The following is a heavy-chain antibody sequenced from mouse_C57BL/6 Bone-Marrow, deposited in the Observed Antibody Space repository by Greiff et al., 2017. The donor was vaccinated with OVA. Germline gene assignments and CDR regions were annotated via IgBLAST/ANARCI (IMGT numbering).Heavy chain of an antibody. J-gene: IGHJ4*01. CDR2: ISYDGSN. CDR3: ARVGDGYYDYAMDY. V-gene: IGHV3-6*01. Sequence: VQLQQSGPGLVKPSQSLSLTCSVTGYSITSGYYWNWIRQFPGNKLEWMGYISYDGSNNYNPSLKNRISITRDTSKNQFFLKLNSVTTEDTATYYCARVGDGYYDYAMDYWGQGTSVTVSS. CDR1: GYSITSGYY. D-gene: IGHD2-3*01.